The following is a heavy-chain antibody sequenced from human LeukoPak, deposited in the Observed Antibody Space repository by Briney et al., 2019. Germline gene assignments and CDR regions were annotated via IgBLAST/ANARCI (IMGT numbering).Heavy chain of an antibody. J-gene: IGHJ6*02. D-gene: IGHD3-10*01. Sequence: ASVKVSCKASGYMFSNYGISWVRQAPGEGLEWMGWITAYKGNTAYGQKFQGRVTMTTDTSTSTAYLELTSLRSDDTAVYYCARDGIEYGSGSGKFYSNGMDVWGQGTTVTVSS. CDR3: ARDGIEYGSGSGKFYSNGMDV. CDR2: ITAYKGNT. CDR1: GYMFSNYG. V-gene: IGHV1-18*01.